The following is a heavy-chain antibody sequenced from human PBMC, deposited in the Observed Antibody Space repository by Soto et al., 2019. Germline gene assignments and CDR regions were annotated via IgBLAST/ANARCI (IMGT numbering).Heavy chain of an antibody. CDR2: IYGNDDK. V-gene: IGHV2-5*01. Sequence: SGPTLVNPTQTLTLTCSFSGFSLSTSGLGVGWIRQPPGKALEWLALIYGNDDKYYSPSLKSSRSITKDTSRNQVVLTLTNLDPVYTATYYCAQRVIAPTNAFDSLGQGALGTVSS. D-gene: IGHD2-15*01. J-gene: IGHJ4*02. CDR1: GFSLSTSGLG. CDR3: AQRVIAPTNAFDS.